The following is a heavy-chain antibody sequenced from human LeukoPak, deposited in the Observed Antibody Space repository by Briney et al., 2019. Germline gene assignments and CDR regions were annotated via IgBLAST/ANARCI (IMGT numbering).Heavy chain of an antibody. V-gene: IGHV3-30*18. CDR3: AKEMKPWMHFDY. CDR2: ISHDGSNT. D-gene: IGHD5-12*01. CDR1: GFTFGRSA. Sequence: GRSLRLSCAASGFTFGRSAVHWVRQAPGKGLEWVAVISHDGSNTDYTDSVKGRFTISRDNSKNTLYLQMNSLRAEDTAVYYCAKEMKPWMHFDYWGQGTLVTVSS. J-gene: IGHJ4*02.